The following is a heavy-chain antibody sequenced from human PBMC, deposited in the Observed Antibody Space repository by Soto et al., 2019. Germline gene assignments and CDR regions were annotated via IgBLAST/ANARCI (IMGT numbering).Heavy chain of an antibody. J-gene: IGHJ4*02. Sequence: SETLSLTCTVSGGSISSSSYYWGWIRQPPGKGLEWIGSIYYSGSTYYNPSLKSRVTISVDTSKNQFSLKLSSVTAADTAVYYCASYYDILTGYYSYVRYWGQGTLVTVSS. CDR1: GGSISSSSYY. D-gene: IGHD3-9*01. CDR3: ASYYDILTGYYSYVRY. CDR2: IYYSGST. V-gene: IGHV4-39*01.